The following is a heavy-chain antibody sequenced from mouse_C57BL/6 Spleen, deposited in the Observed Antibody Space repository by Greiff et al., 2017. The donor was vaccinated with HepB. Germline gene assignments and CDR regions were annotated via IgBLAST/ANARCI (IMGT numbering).Heavy chain of an antibody. CDR1: GFTFSDYG. CDR2: ISSGSSTI. V-gene: IGHV5-17*01. CDR3: AREYYYASSYYFDY. J-gene: IGHJ2*01. Sequence: EVQVVESGGGLVKPGGSLKLSCAASGFTFSDYGMHWVRQAPEKGLEWVAYISSGSSTIYYADTVKGRFTISRDNAKNTLFLQMTSLRSEDTAMYFCAREYYYASSYYFDYWGQGTTLTVSS. D-gene: IGHD1-1*01.